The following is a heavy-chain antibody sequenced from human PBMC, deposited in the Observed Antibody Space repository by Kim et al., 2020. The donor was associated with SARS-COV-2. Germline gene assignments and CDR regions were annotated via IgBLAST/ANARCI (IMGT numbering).Heavy chain of an antibody. CDR1: EFTINTYA. CDR2: ISYDGGSK. D-gene: IGHD3-16*01. J-gene: IGHJ6*02. V-gene: IGHV3-30-3*01. Sequence: GGSLRLSCAASEFTINTYAMHWVRQAPGKGLEGVAVISYDGGSKKYADSVRGRFTISRDNSKSTLYLQMNSLRSEDTAVYYCASWVAINYYGYGMEVWGQGTMVTVSS. CDR3: ASWVAINYYGYGMEV.